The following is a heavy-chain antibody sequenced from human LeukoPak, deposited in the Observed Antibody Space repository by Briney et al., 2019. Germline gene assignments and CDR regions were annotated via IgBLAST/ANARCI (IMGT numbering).Heavy chain of an antibody. CDR2: IYYSGST. V-gene: IGHV4-59*01. D-gene: IGHD3-16*01. CDR3: ARGGRLGFDP. CDR1: GDSISSNY. Sequence: SETLSLTCPVSGDSISSNYWSWIRQPPGKGLEWIGYIYYSGSTNYNPSLKSRVTISVDTSKNQFSLKLSSVTAADTAVYYCARGGRLGFDPWGQGTLVTVSS. J-gene: IGHJ5*02.